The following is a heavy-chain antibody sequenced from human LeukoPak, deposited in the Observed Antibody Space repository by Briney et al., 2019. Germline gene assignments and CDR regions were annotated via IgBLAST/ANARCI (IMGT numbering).Heavy chain of an antibody. D-gene: IGHD3-16*02. CDR1: GGSISSYY. CDR2: IYTSGST. J-gene: IGHJ4*02. V-gene: IGHV4-4*07. Sequence: SETLSLTCTVSGGSISSYYWSWIRQPAGKGLEWIGRIYTSGSTNYNPSLKSRVTISVDTSKNQFSLKLSSVTAADTAVYYCARAQPVWGSYHQYYFDYWGQGTLVTVSS. CDR3: ARAQPVWGSYHQYYFDY.